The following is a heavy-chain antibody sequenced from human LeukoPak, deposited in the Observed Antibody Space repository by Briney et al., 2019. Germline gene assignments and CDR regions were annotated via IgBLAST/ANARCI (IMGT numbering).Heavy chain of an antibody. V-gene: IGHV3-30*03. CDR3: ARVGAGSFNANY. Sequence: GRSLRLSCAASGFTFSSYGMHWVRQAPGKGLEWVAVISYDGSDKYYADSVKGRFTISRDNSKNTLYLQMNSLRAEDTAVYYCARVGAGSFNANYWGQGTLVTVSS. J-gene: IGHJ4*02. CDR1: GFTFSSYG. D-gene: IGHD3-3*01. CDR2: ISYDGSDK.